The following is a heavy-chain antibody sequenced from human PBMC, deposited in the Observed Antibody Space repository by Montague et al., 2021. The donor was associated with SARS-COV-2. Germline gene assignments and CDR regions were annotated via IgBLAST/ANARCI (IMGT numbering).Heavy chain of an antibody. V-gene: IGHV3-7*01. D-gene: IGHD3-10*01. Sequence: SLRLSCAASGFTFSSYWMSRVRQAPGKGLEWVANIRQDGSEKYYVDSVKGRFTISRDNAKTSLFLQMNSLRAEDTAVYFCARSIWLGPFDYWGQGTLVTVSS. CDR3: ARSIWLGPFDY. CDR1: GFTFSSYW. CDR2: IRQDGSEK. J-gene: IGHJ4*02.